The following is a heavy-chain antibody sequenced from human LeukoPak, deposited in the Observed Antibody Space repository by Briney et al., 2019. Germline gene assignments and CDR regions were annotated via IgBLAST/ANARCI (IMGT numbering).Heavy chain of an antibody. CDR1: GFTFSSYS. V-gene: IGHV3-21*04. Sequence: GGSLRLSCAASGFTFSSYSMNWVRQASGKGLEWVSSISSSSSYIYYADSVKGRFTISRDNSKSTLYLQMNSLRAEDTAVYCCAKGGVVHAFNIWGQGTMVTVSS. CDR3: AKGGVVHAFNI. CDR2: ISSSSSYI. D-gene: IGHD2-15*01. J-gene: IGHJ3*02.